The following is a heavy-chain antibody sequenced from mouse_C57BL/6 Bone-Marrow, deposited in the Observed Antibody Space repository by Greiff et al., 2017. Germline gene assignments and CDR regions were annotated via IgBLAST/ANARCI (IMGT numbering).Heavy chain of an antibody. CDR1: GYTFTSYW. V-gene: IGHV1-50*01. CDR2: IDPSDSYT. Sequence: QVQLQQPGAELVKPGASVKLSCKASGYTFTSYWMQWVKQRPGQGLAWIGEIDPSDSYTNYNQKFKGKATLTVDTSSSTAYMQLSSLTSEDSAVYYCARGSWYYAMDYWGQGTSVTVSS. J-gene: IGHJ4*01. CDR3: ARGSWYYAMDY.